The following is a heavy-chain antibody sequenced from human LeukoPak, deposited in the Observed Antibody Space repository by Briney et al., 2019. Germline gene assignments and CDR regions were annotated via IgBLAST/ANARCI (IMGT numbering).Heavy chain of an antibody. V-gene: IGHV5-51*01. J-gene: IGHJ3*02. Sequence: GESLKISCKGSGYSFTRYWIGWVRQMPGKGLEWMGIIYPGDSDTRYSPSFQGQVTISADKSISTAYLQWSSLKASDTAMYYCARPLSGEQPPDAFDIWGQGTMVTVSS. CDR3: ARPLSGEQPPDAFDI. D-gene: IGHD1/OR15-1a*01. CDR2: IYPGDSDT. CDR1: GYSFTRYW.